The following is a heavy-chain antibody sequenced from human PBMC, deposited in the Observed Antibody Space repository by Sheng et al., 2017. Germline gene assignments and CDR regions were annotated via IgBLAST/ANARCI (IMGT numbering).Heavy chain of an antibody. V-gene: IGHV3-48*03. CDR2: ISGSGFSI. CDR1: GFTFSTYE. Sequence: EVQLVESAGGLVQPGGSLRLSCAASGFTFSTYEMNWVRQAPGKGLEWVSYISGSGFSIYYAESVKGRFTISRDNTKNSLYLQMNSLRSEDTAIYYCVREGRGSYGDNWGQGTLVTV. CDR3: VREGRGSYGDN. D-gene: IGHD1-26*01. J-gene: IGHJ4*02.